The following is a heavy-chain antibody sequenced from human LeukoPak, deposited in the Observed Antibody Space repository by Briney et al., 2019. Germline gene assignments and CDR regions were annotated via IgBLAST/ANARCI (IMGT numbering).Heavy chain of an antibody. D-gene: IGHD2-15*01. CDR1: GYTFTSND. CDR3: ARAYCTGGICYGFDY. CDR2: MNPNNGNT. J-gene: IGHJ4*02. Sequence: ASVKVSFTASGYTFTSNDINWVRQGTGQGLEWMGWMNPNNGNTGYAQKFQGRVTMTRNTSINTAYMELSSLRSEDTAVYYCARAYCTGGICYGFDYWGQGTLVTVSS. V-gene: IGHV1-8*01.